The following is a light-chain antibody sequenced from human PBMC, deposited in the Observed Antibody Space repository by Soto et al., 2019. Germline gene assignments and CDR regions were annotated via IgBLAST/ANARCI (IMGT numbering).Light chain of an antibody. J-gene: IGKJ3*01. Sequence: DIQMTQAPSSPSASVGDRVTITCRASQPIDTSLNWYQQKPGNAPRLLIYAASSLQSGVPLRFSGSGSGTDFTLTTSSLQPEDFATYYCQQSYSSPFTYGPGTTVDIK. CDR1: QPIDTS. CDR3: QQSYSSPFT. CDR2: AAS. V-gene: IGKV1-39*01.